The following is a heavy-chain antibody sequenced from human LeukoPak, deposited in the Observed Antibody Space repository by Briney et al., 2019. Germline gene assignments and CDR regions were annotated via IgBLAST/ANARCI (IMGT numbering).Heavy chain of an antibody. CDR3: AKGCSGWHWYFDL. Sequence: GGSLRLSCAASGFTFSSYAMSWVRQAPGKGLEWVSAISGSGGSTYYADSVKGRFTISRDNSKSTLYLQMNSLRAEDTAVYYCAKGCSGWHWYFDLWGRGTLVTVSS. CDR1: GFTFSSYA. V-gene: IGHV3-23*01. J-gene: IGHJ2*01. CDR2: ISGSGGST. D-gene: IGHD6-19*01.